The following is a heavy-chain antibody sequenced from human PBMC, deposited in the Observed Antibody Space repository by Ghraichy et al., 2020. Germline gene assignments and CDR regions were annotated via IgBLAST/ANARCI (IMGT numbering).Heavy chain of an antibody. CDR3: ARDRSRYTGSYYYYYGIDV. D-gene: IGHD1-26*01. Sequence: SQTLSLTCTVSGYSISSGYYWGWIRQSPGKGLEWIGSIHYSGSPYNNPSLKSRVIISVDTSKNQFFLKVSSVTAADTAVYHCARDRSRYTGSYYYYYGIDVWGQGTTVTVSS. CDR2: IHYSGSP. CDR1: GYSISSGYY. V-gene: IGHV4-38-2*02. J-gene: IGHJ6*02.